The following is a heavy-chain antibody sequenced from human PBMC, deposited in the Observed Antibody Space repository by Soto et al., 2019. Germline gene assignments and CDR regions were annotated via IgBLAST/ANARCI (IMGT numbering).Heavy chain of an antibody. J-gene: IGHJ1*01. Sequence: ASEKVSCKASGYTFTSYAMHWVRPAPGQRLEWMGWINAGNGNTNYSLKFQGRVTITRDTSASTAYMELSSMRSEETAVYYCARALGVGASYYFQHWGQGTMFSVAS. D-gene: IGHD1-26*01. V-gene: IGHV1-3*01. CDR2: INAGNGNT. CDR3: ARALGVGASYYFQH. CDR1: GYTFTSYA.